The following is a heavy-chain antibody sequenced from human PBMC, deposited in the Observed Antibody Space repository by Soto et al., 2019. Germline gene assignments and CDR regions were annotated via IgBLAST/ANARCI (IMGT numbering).Heavy chain of an antibody. J-gene: IGHJ4*02. CDR2: ISGSGGST. V-gene: IGHV3-23*01. Sequence: GGSLRLSCAASGFTFSSYAMSWVRQAPGKGLERVSAISGSGGSTYYADSVKGRFTISRDNSKNTLYLQMNSLRAEDTAVYYCAKSHEFGVVILYYFDYWGQGTLVTVSS. D-gene: IGHD3-3*01. CDR1: GFTFSSYA. CDR3: AKSHEFGVVILYYFDY.